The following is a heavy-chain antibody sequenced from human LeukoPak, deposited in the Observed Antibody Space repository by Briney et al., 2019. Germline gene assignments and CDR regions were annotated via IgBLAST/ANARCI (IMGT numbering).Heavy chain of an antibody. Sequence: PGGSLRLSCAASGFTFSSYGMHWVRQAPGKGLEWVALISYDGSNKYYADSVKGRFTISRDNSKKTLYLQMNSLRAEDTAIYYCAKEGDRGWYGDYWGQGTLVTVSS. CDR3: AKEGDRGWYGDY. D-gene: IGHD6-19*01. V-gene: IGHV3-30*18. J-gene: IGHJ4*02. CDR2: ISYDGSNK. CDR1: GFTFSSYG.